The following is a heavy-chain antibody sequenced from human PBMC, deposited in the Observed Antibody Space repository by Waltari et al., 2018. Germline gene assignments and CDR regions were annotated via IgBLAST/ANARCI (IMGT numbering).Heavy chain of an antibody. CDR1: GFTFSSYA. J-gene: IGHJ4*02. D-gene: IGHD5-18*01. Sequence: EVQLLESGGGLVQPGGSLRLSCAASGFTFSSYAMSWVSQAPGKGLEWGSAISGSGGSTYYADSVNGRFTISRDNSKNTLYLQMNSLRAEDTAVYYCAKGSPLLRTAIDYWGQGTLVTVSS. V-gene: IGHV3-23*01. CDR2: ISGSGGST. CDR3: AKGSPLLRTAIDY.